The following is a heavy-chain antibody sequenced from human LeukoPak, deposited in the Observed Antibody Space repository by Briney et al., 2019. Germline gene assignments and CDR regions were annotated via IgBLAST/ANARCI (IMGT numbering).Heavy chain of an antibody. V-gene: IGHV4-34*01. CDR3: ARHLEGYYYGSGSSGSWFDP. Sequence: SETLSLTCAVYGGSFSGYYWSWIRQPPGKGLEWIGEINHSGSTNYNPSLKSRVTISVDTSKNQFSLKLSSVTAADTAVYYCARHLEGYYYGSGSSGSWFDPWGQGTLVTVSS. J-gene: IGHJ5*02. CDR2: INHSGST. D-gene: IGHD3-10*01. CDR1: GGSFSGYY.